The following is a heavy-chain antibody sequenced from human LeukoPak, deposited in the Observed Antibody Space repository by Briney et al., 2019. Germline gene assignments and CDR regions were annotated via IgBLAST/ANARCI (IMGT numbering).Heavy chain of an antibody. CDR3: ARDLPYSSSWESIDY. CDR2: IYHSGRT. Sequence: SETLSLTCTVSGYSISSGYYWGWIRQPPGKGLEWIGSIYHSGRTFYNPSLKSRVTISVDTSKNQFSLKLTSVTAADTAVYYCARDLPYSSSWESIDYWGQGTLVTVSS. J-gene: IGHJ4*02. V-gene: IGHV4-38-2*02. CDR1: GYSISSGYY. D-gene: IGHD6-13*01.